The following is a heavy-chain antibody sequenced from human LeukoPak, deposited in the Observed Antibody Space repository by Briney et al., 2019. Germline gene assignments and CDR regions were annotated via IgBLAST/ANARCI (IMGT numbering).Heavy chain of an antibody. CDR2: LSFDGAHK. Sequence: ERSLRLSCAASGFTFRHYAVHWVRQAPGRGLEWVAVLSFDGAHKYYAESVKGRFPISRDNSNNTLFLQMDSLRIEDRALYYGVRARAGGLDYWGQGTLVTVSS. D-gene: IGHD3-10*01. CDR3: VRARAGGLDY. J-gene: IGHJ4*02. V-gene: IGHV3-30*04. CDR1: GFTFRHYA.